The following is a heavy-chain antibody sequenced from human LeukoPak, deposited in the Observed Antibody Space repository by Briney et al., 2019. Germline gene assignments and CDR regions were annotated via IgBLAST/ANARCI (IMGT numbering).Heavy chain of an antibody. CDR3: AREGGYSHAFDY. Sequence: GGSLRLSCAASGFTFSSYWMYWVRQAPGKGLVWVSRINSDGSSTSHADSVKGRFTISRDNAKNTLYLQMNSLRAEDTAVYYCAREGGYSHAFDYWGQGTPVTVSS. D-gene: IGHD3-22*01. CDR2: INSDGSST. J-gene: IGHJ4*02. CDR1: GFTFSSYW. V-gene: IGHV3-74*01.